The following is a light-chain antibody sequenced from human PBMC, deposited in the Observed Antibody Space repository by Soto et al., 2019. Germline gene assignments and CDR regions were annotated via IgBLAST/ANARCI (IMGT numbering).Light chain of an antibody. V-gene: IGLV2-14*01. CDR3: SSFAGPVWV. Sequence: QSALTQPASVSGSPGQSITVSCTGSSSDFGDDKYVSWYQQQPGKGPNLLIYGVNSRPSGISNRFSGSKSGNTASLTVFGLQAEDEADYYCSSFAGPVWVFGGGTKLTVL. CDR2: GVN. CDR1: SSDFGDDKY. J-gene: IGLJ3*02.